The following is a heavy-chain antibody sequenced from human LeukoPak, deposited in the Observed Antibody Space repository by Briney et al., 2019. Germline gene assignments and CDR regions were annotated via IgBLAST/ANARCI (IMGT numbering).Heavy chain of an antibody. CDR1: GFTFSSYG. CDR3: AKDHRITIFGVVITFDYYYMDV. CDR2: IRYDGSNK. Sequence: GGSLRLSCAASGFTFSSYGMHWVRQAPGKGLEWVAFIRYDGSNKYYADSVKGRFTISRDNSKNTLYLQMNSLRAEDTAVYYCAKDHRITIFGVVITFDYYYMDVWGKGTTVTVSS. D-gene: IGHD3-3*01. V-gene: IGHV3-30*02. J-gene: IGHJ6*03.